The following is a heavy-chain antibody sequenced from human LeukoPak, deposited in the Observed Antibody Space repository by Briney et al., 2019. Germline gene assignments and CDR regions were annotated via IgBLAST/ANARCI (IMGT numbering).Heavy chain of an antibody. Sequence: GASVKVSCKASGGTFSSYAISWVRQAPGQGLEWMGGIIPIFGTANYAQKFQGRVTITADESTSTAYMELRSLRSDDTAVYYCARSPGIAAAGSWYYYYMDVWGKGTTVTISS. V-gene: IGHV1-69*13. J-gene: IGHJ6*03. CDR1: GGTFSSYA. D-gene: IGHD6-13*01. CDR3: ARSPGIAAAGSWYYYYMDV. CDR2: IIPIFGTA.